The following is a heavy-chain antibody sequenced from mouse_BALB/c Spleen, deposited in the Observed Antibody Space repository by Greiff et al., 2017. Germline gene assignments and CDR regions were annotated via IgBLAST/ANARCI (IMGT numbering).Heavy chain of an antibody. J-gene: IGHJ1*01. CDR3: ARGKIYYGNHGYFDV. D-gene: IGHD2-1*01. V-gene: IGHV1-9*01. Sequence: QVQLKESGAELMKPGASVKISCKATGYTFSSYWIEWVKQRPGHGLEWIGEILPGSGSTNYNEKFKGKATFTADTSSNTAYMQLSSLTSEDSAVYYCARGKIYYGNHGYFDVWGAGTTVTVSS. CDR1: GYTFSSYW. CDR2: ILPGSGST.